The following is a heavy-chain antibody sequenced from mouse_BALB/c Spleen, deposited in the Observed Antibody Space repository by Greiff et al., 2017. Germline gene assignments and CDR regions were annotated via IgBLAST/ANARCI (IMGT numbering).Heavy chain of an antibody. CDR1: GYTFTSYT. CDR2: INPSSGYT. V-gene: IGHV1-4*01. CDR3: ARIGADGYYVWYFDV. J-gene: IGHJ1*01. Sequence: VHLVESGAELARPGASVKMSCKASGYTFTSYTMHWVKQRPGQGLEWIGYINPSSGYTNYNQKFKDKATLTADKSSSTAYMQLSSLTSEDSAVYYCARIGADGYYVWYFDVWGAGTTVTVSS. D-gene: IGHD2-3*01.